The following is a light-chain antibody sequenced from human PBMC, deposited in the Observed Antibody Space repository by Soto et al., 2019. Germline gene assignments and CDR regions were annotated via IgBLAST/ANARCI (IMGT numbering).Light chain of an antibody. CDR2: DVT. CDR1: TRDVGGYNY. CDR3: SSYTSSSTPVV. J-gene: IGLJ2*01. V-gene: IGLV2-14*03. Sequence: QSVLTQPASVSGSPGQSITISCTGTTRDVGGYNYVYWYQQHPGKTPKLMIYDVTNRPSGVSNRFSGSKSGNTASLTISGLQAEDEADYYCSSYTSSSTPVVFGGGTKLTVL.